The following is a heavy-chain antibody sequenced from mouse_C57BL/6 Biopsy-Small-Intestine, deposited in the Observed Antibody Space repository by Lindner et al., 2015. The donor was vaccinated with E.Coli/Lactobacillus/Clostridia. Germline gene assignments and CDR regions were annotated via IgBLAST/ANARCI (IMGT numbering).Heavy chain of an antibody. CDR2: SYPRDGST. V-gene: IGHV1-85*01. CDR3: ARRYGTGWSWFAY. CDR1: GYTFTSHD. D-gene: IGHD1-1*01. Sequence: VQLQESGPELVKPGASVKLSCKASGYTFTSHDINWVKQRPGQGLEWIGWSYPRDGSTKYNEKFKGKATLTVDTSSSTAYMDLHSLTSEDSAVYFCARRYGTGWSWFAYWAKGLWSLSLQ. J-gene: IGHJ3*01.